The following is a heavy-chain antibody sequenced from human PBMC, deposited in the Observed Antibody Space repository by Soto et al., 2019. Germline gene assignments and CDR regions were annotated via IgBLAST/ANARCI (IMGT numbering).Heavy chain of an antibody. CDR1: GCSINSSSYY. D-gene: IGHD2-15*01. Sequence: PSETPSLTCTVSGCSINSSSYYWGWIRQPPGKGLEWIGSIYYSGSTYYNPSLKSRVTISVDTSKNQFSLKLSSVTAADTAVYYCARSRFDCSGGSCYLLSYYYYYYMDVWGKGTTVTVSS. V-gene: IGHV4-39*01. CDR2: IYYSGST. J-gene: IGHJ6*03. CDR3: ARSRFDCSGGSCYLLSYYYYYYMDV.